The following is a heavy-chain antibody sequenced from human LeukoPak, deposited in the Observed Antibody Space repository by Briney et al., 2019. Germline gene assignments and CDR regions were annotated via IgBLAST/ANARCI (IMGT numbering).Heavy chain of an antibody. CDR2: ISGSGGST. V-gene: IGHV3-23*01. Sequence: GGSLRLSCAASGFTFSSYAMSWVRQAPGKGLEWVSAISGSGGSTYYADSVKGRFTISRDNSKNTLYLQMNSLRAEDTAVYYCAKPLLRGYCSSTSCYNYFDYWGQGTLVTVPS. J-gene: IGHJ4*02. CDR1: GFTFSSYA. D-gene: IGHD2-2*01. CDR3: AKPLLRGYCSSTSCYNYFDY.